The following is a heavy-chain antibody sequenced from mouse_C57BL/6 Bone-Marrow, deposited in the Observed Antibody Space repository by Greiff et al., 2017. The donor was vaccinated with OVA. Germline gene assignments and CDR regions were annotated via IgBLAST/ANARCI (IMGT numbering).Heavy chain of an antibody. D-gene: IGHD2-4*01. CDR1: GYAFSSSW. Sequence: VQLVESGPELVKPGASVKISCKASGYAFSSSWMNWVKQRPGKGLEWIGRIYPGDGDTNYNGKFKGKATLTADKYSSTAYMQLSSLTSEDSAVYFCAREDDYDWYFDVWGTGTTVTVSS. CDR2: IYPGDGDT. J-gene: IGHJ1*03. V-gene: IGHV1-82*01. CDR3: AREDDYDWYFDV.